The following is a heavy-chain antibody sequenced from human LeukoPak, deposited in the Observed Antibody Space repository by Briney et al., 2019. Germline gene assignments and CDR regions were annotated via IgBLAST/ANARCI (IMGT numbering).Heavy chain of an antibody. V-gene: IGHV4-59*01. Sequence: SETLSLTCAVYGESFSGYYWSWIRQPPGKGLEWIGSIYYSGSTDYNPSLKGRVIISVDTSKNQFSLSLISVTAADTAVYYCARDGVSALNLYSDLWGRGTLVTVSS. CDR2: IYYSGST. D-gene: IGHD3-3*01. CDR3: ARDGVSALNLYSDL. J-gene: IGHJ2*01. CDR1: GESFSGYY.